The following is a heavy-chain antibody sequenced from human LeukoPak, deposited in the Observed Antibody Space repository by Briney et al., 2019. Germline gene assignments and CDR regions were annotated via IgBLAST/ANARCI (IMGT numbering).Heavy chain of an antibody. Sequence: PGGSLRLSCAAFGFIFDDYGMSWARQAPGKGLEWVSGINWNGGSTGYADSVKGRFTISRDNSKNMLYLEMNSLSTEDTAVYYCAKVRYCSGVNCYPDDNWGQGTLVTVSS. CDR1: GFIFDDYG. V-gene: IGHV3-20*04. J-gene: IGHJ4*02. CDR3: AKVRYCSGVNCYPDDN. D-gene: IGHD2-15*01. CDR2: INWNGGST.